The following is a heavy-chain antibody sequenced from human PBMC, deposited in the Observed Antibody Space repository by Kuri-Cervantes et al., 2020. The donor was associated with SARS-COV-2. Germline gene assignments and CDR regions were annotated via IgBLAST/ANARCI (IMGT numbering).Heavy chain of an antibody. CDR2: INPNSGGT. D-gene: IGHD3-10*01. CDR1: GYTFTGYY. CDR3: ARGNGGILRFGEFLSFDY. Sequence: ASVKVSCKASGYTFTGYYMHWVRQAPGQGLEWMGWINPNSGGTNYAQKCQGRVTMTRDTSISTAYMELSRLISDATAVYYCARGNGGILRFGEFLSFDYWGQGTLVTVSS. V-gene: IGHV1-2*02. J-gene: IGHJ4*02.